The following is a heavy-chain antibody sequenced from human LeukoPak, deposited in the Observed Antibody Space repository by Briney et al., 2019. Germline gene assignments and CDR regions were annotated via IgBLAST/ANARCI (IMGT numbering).Heavy chain of an antibody. CDR2: ISSSSSYI. V-gene: IGHV3-21*01. Sequence: GGSLRLSCAASGFTFSSYSMNWVRQAPGKGLEWVSSISSSSSYIYYADSVKGRFTISRDNAKNSLYLQMNSLRAEDTAVYYCARGWGITGTIWFDPWGQGTLVTVSS. D-gene: IGHD1-7*01. CDR1: GFTFSSYS. CDR3: ARGWGITGTIWFDP. J-gene: IGHJ5*02.